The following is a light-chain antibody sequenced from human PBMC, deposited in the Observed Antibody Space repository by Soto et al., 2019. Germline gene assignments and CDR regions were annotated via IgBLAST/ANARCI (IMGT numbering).Light chain of an antibody. J-gene: IGKJ2*01. CDR3: QQYGSSPLYT. V-gene: IGKV3-20*01. Sequence: EIVLTQSPGTLSLSPGERATLSCSASQSVSSSYLAWYQQKPGQAPRLLIYGASSRATGIPVRFSGSGSGTDFTLTISRLEPEDFAVHYCQQYGSSPLYTFGQGTKLEIK. CDR1: QSVSSSY. CDR2: GAS.